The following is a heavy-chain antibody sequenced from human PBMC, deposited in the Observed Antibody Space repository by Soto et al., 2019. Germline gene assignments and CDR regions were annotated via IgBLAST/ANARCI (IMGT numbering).Heavy chain of an antibody. V-gene: IGHV3-21*01. CDR3: ARDAPNFLPYSSGCADDFDI. J-gene: IGHJ3*02. D-gene: IGHD6-19*01. Sequence: EVQLVESGGGLVKPGGSLRLSCAASGFTFSSYSMNWVRQSPGKGLEWVSSISSSSSYIYYEDAVKGRFTSSRDNDKNSLYLQMNSLRAEDTAVYYCARDAPNFLPYSSGCADDFDIWGQGTMVTVSS. CDR2: ISSSSSYI. CDR1: GFTFSSYS.